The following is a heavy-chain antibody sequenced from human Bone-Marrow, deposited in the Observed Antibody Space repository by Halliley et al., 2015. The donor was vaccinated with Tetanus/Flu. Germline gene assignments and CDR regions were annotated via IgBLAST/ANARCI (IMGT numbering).Heavy chain of an antibody. D-gene: IGHD3-22*01. CDR3: ARGAVGYYVGPYFDF. Sequence: TLSLTCTVSGVSLTSSGYCWGWIRQPPGKGLEWIGSLYYSGSTYYNPSLKSRVSISVDTSKNHLSLNLNSVTAADTAVYYCARGAVGYYVGPYFDFWAQGTLVTVSS. J-gene: IGHJ4*02. CDR2: LYYSGST. V-gene: IGHV4-39*02. CDR1: GVSLTSSGYC.